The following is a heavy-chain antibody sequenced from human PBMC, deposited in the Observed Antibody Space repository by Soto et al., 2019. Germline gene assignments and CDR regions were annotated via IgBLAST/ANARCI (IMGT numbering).Heavy chain of an antibody. D-gene: IGHD3-22*01. CDR2: IKSKTDGGTT. J-gene: IGHJ4*02. Sequence: GGSLRLSCAASGFTFSNAWMNWVRQAPGKGLEWVGRIKSKTDGGTTDYAAPVKGRFTISRDDSKNKLYLQMNSLKTEDTAVYYCTTGYYYDSSGYYSTNYFDYWGQGTLVTVSS. V-gene: IGHV3-15*07. CDR1: GFTFSNAW. CDR3: TTGYYYDSSGYYSTNYFDY.